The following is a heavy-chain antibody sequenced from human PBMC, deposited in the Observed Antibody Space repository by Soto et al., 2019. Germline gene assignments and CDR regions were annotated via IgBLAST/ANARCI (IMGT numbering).Heavy chain of an antibody. D-gene: IGHD6-19*01. CDR3: AKKAVAGSRDYFDY. V-gene: IGHV3-23*01. Sequence: GGSLRLSCAASGFTFSIYAMNWVRQAPGKGLEWVSVISGSGGITNYADSVKGRFTISRDNSKNTLYLQMKSLRAEDTAVYYCAKKAVAGSRDYFDYWGQGTRVTVSS. CDR1: GFTFSIYA. J-gene: IGHJ4*02. CDR2: ISGSGGIT.